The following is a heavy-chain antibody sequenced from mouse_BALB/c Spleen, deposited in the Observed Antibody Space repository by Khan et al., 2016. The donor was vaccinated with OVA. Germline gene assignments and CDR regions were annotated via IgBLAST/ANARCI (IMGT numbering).Heavy chain of an antibody. CDR2: ISSSGSP. J-gene: IGHJ2*01. CDR1: GYSITSDYA. V-gene: IGHV3-2*02. CDR3: ARAIMAN. Sequence: VQLKQSGPGLVKPSQSLSLTCTVPGYSITSDYAWNWIRQFPGNKLEWMGYISSSGSPSYNPSLKSRISITRATSKNQFFLQLNSVTTEDTATYYCARAIMANWGQGTTLTVSS.